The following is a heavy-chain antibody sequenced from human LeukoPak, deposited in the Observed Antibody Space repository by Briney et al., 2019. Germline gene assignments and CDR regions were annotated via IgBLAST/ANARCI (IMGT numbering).Heavy chain of an antibody. CDR3: ARDRGAYCGGDCYLGFDY. J-gene: IGHJ4*01. V-gene: IGHV3-53*01. Sequence: GGSLRLSCAASGFTVSNNYMSWVRQASGKGLEWVSVIYSGGSTYYADSVKGRFTISRDNSKNTLYLQMNSLRAEDTAVYYYARDRGAYCGGDCYLGFDYWGRGTLVTVSS. D-gene: IGHD2-21*02. CDR1: GFTVSNNY. CDR2: IYSGGST.